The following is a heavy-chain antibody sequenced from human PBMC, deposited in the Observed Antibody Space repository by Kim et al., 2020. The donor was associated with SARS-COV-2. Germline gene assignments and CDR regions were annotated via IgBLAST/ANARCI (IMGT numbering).Heavy chain of an antibody. J-gene: IGHJ4*02. V-gene: IGHV3-15*01. Sequence: TDYAAPVKGRFTISRDDSKNTLYLQMTSLKTEDTAVYYCTTDPPGWFPSYWGQGTLVTVSS. D-gene: IGHD2-15*01. CDR3: TTDPPGWFPSY. CDR2: T.